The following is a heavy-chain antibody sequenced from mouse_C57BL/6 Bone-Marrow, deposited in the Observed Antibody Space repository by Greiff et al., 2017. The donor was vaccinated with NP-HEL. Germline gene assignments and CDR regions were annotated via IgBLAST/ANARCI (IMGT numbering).Heavy chain of an antibody. D-gene: IGHD1-1*01. CDR3: ARDGPPMDY. CDR2: INPNNGGT. J-gene: IGHJ4*01. Sequence: VQLQQSGPELVKPGASVKISCKASGYTFTDYYMNWVKQSHGKSLEWIGDINPNNGGTSYNQKFKGKATLTVDKSSSTAYMELRSLTSEDSAVYYCARDGPPMDYWGQGTSVTVSS. V-gene: IGHV1-26*01. CDR1: GYTFTDYY.